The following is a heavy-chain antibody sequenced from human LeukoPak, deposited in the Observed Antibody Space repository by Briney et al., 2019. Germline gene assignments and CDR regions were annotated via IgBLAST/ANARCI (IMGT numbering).Heavy chain of an antibody. J-gene: IGHJ4*02. Sequence: PSETLSLTCAVYGGSFSGYYWSWLRQPPGKGLEWIGEINHSGSTNYNTSLKRRVNISVDTSKKQFSLKLSSVTAADTAVYYCARDYGFTMIVVVPYFDYWGQGTLVTVSS. V-gene: IGHV4-34*01. D-gene: IGHD3-22*01. CDR2: INHSGST. CDR1: GGSFSGYY. CDR3: ARDYGFTMIVVVPYFDY.